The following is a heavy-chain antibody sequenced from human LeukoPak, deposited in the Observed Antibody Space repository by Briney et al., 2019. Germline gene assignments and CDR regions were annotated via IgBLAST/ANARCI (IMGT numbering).Heavy chain of an antibody. D-gene: IGHD6-25*01. J-gene: IGHJ4*02. CDR3: ARRRAATIDY. V-gene: IGHV4-39*01. CDR2: IYYFESS. Sequence: SETLSLTCTVSGGSISSYYWGWIRQPPGKGLEWIGTIYYFESSYCNPSLKTRVTISVDTSKNQFSLKLSSVTAADTAVYYCARRRAATIDYWGQGALVTVSS. CDR1: GGSISSYY.